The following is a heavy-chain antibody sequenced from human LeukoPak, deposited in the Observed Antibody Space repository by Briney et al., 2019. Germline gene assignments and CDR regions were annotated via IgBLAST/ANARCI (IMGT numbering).Heavy chain of an antibody. CDR2: INHSGST. CDR1: GGSFSGYY. Sequence: SETLPLTCAVYGGSFSGYYWSWIRQPPGKGLEWIGEINHSGSTNYNPSLKSRVTISVDTSKNQFSLKLSSVTAADTAVYYCARGKGRVPGAFDIWGQGTMVTVSS. J-gene: IGHJ3*02. CDR3: ARGKGRVPGAFDI. V-gene: IGHV4-34*01.